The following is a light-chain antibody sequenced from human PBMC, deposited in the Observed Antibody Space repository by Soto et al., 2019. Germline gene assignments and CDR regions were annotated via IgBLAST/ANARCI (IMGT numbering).Light chain of an antibody. CDR1: QSVSSSY. CDR2: GAS. Sequence: EIVMTQSPATLSLSPGERATLSCRASQSVSSSYLAWYQQKPGQAHRLLIYGASSRAPGIPDRFSGSGSGTDFTLTISRLEPEDFAVYYCQQYGSSPYTFGQGTKLEIK. V-gene: IGKV3-20*01. CDR3: QQYGSSPYT. J-gene: IGKJ2*01.